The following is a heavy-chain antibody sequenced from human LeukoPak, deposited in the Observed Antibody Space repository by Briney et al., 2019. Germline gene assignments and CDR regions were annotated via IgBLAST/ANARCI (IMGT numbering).Heavy chain of an antibody. CDR2: INPSGGST. D-gene: IGHD6-6*01. V-gene: IGHV1-46*01. J-gene: IGHJ6*03. CDR1: GYTFTSYY. Sequence: ASVKVSCKASGYTFTSYYMHWVRQAPGQGLEWKGIINPSGGSTSYAQKFQGRVTMTRDMSTSTVYMELSSLRSEDTAVYYCARDQGSSSSLCTYYYYYYMDVWGKGTTVTVSS. CDR3: ARDQGSSSSLCTYYYYYYMDV.